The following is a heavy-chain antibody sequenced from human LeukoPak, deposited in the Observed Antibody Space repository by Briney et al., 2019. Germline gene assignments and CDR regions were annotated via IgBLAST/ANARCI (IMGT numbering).Heavy chain of an antibody. Sequence: GGSLRLSCAASGFTFDDYGMSWVRQAPGKGLEWLSCINWNGGSTGYAESVKGRFTISRDNAKNSLYLQMNSLRAEDTALYHCARGSYGSGEAHYGMDVWGQGTTVTVSS. V-gene: IGHV3-20*01. CDR2: INWNGGST. CDR3: ARGSYGSGEAHYGMDV. D-gene: IGHD3-10*01. CDR1: GFTFDDYG. J-gene: IGHJ6*02.